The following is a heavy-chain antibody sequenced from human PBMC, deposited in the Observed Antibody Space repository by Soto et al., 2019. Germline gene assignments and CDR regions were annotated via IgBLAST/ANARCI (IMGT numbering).Heavy chain of an antibody. CDR2: IWYDGSNK. V-gene: IGHV3-33*01. CDR1: GFTFSSHG. Sequence: GGSLRLSCAASGFTFSSHGMHWVRQAPGKGLEWVAVIWYDGSNKYYADSVKGRFTISRDNSKNTLYLQMNSLRAEDTAVYYCARAHYSSSWYSRAIYYYYGMDVWGQGTTVTVSS. CDR3: ARAHYSSSWYSRAIYYYYGMDV. D-gene: IGHD6-13*01. J-gene: IGHJ6*02.